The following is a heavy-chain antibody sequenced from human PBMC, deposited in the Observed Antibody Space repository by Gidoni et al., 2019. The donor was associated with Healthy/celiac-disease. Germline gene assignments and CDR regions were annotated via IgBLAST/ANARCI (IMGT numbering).Heavy chain of an antibody. Sequence: EVQLVDAGGGLVKPGGSLSLSCAASGFTFSSYSMNWVRQVPGKGLEWVSSISSSSSYIYYADSVKGRFTISRDNAKNSLYLQMNSLRAEDTAVYYCARDGVVAATGYYYGMDVWGQGTTVTVSS. D-gene: IGHD2-15*01. CDR2: ISSSSSYI. V-gene: IGHV3-21*01. CDR1: GFTFSSYS. CDR3: ARDGVVAATGYYYGMDV. J-gene: IGHJ6*02.